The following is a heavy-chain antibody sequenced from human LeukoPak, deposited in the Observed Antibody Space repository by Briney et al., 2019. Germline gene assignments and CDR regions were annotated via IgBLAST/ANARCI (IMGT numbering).Heavy chain of an antibody. D-gene: IGHD6-13*01. J-gene: IGHJ4*02. Sequence: PGGSLRLSCEASGFTFSSSDMHWVRQATGKGLEWVSTISTAGDPYYPGSVKGRFTISRENAKNSLYLQMNSLRAGDTAVYYCARESGSSSWYSLDCWGQGTLVTVSS. CDR2: ISTAGDP. CDR1: GFTFSSSD. V-gene: IGHV3-13*05. CDR3: ARESGSSSWYSLDC.